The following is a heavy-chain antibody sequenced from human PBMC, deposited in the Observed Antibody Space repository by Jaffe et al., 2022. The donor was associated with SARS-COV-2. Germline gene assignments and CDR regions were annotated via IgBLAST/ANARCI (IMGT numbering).Heavy chain of an antibody. CDR3: ASYDFWKSWFDP. J-gene: IGHJ5*02. V-gene: IGHV4-39*01. CDR2: IYYSGST. D-gene: IGHD3-3*01. Sequence: QLQLQESGPGLVKPSETLSLTCTVSGGSISSSSYYWGWIRQPPGKGLEWIGSIYYSGSTYYNPSLKSRVTISVDTSKNQFSLKLSSVTAADTAVYYCASYDFWKSWFDPWGQGTLVTVSS. CDR1: GGSISSSSYY.